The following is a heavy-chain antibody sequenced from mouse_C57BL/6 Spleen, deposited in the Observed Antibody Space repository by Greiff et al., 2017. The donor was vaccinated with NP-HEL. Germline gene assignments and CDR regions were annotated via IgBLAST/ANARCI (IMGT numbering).Heavy chain of an antibody. J-gene: IGHJ1*03. CDR3: ARYYYGSSGWYFDV. CDR2: IRNKANGYTT. D-gene: IGHD1-1*01. CDR1: GFTFTDYY. V-gene: IGHV7-3*01. Sequence: EVKLVESGGGLVQPGGSLSLSCAASGFTFTDYYMSWVRQPPGKALEWLGFIRNKANGYTTEYSASVKGRFTISRDNSQSILYLQMNALGAEDSATYYCARYYYGSSGWYFDVWGTGTTVTVSS.